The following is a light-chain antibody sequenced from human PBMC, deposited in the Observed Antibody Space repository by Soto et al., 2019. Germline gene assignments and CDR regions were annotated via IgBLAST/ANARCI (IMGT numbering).Light chain of an antibody. V-gene: IGLV1-44*01. CDR2: FSS. J-gene: IGLJ2*01. CDR1: SSNIGAGYP. CDR3: AAWDDSLNGVV. Sequence: QSALTQPPSVSGAPGQRVTISCTGSSSNIGAGYPVHWYQQLPGTAPKLLIFFSSHRPSGVPDRFSGSKSGSSASLAISGLQSEDEANYYCAAWDDSLNGVVFGGGTKLTVL.